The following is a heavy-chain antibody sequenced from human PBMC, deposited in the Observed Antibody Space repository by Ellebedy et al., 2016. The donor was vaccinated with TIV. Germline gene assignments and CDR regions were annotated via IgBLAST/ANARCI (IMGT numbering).Heavy chain of an antibody. D-gene: IGHD2-2*01. J-gene: IGHJ4*02. CDR3: AREEYGDY. V-gene: IGHV3-30-3*01. CDR1: GFTFSSYA. Sequence: GESLKISXAASGFTFSSYAMHWVRQAPGKGLEWVAVISYDGSNKYYADSVKGRFTISRDNSKNTLYLQMNSLRAEDTAVYYCAREEYGDYWGQGTLVTVSS. CDR2: ISYDGSNK.